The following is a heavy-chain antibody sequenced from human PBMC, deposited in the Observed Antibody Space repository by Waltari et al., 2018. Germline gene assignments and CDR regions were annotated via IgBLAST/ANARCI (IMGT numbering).Heavy chain of an antibody. CDR3: ARYTIVSTMQARYGMDV. D-gene: IGHD5-12*01. CDR2: IGGRGAST. V-gene: IGHV3-23*01. J-gene: IGHJ6*02. Sequence: EVQLLESGGGLVQPGGSLRLSCAASGFTFSTYAMSWARQAPGKGLGGVTAIGGRGASTFYAASGKGRFTISRDNSKNTLDLQMSSLRAEDTATYYCARYTIVSTMQARYGMDVWGQGTTVTVSS. CDR1: GFTFSTYA.